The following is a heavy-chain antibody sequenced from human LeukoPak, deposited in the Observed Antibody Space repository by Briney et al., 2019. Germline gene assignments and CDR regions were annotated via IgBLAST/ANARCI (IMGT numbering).Heavy chain of an antibody. CDR2: FDPEDGET. J-gene: IGHJ6*03. CDR1: GYTLTELS. CDR3: ARGPADLNAPHYYYYYMDV. D-gene: IGHD6-25*01. V-gene: IGHV1-24*01. Sequence: ASVKVSCKVSGYTLTELSMHWVRQAPGKGLEWMGGFDPEDGETIYAQKFQGRVTMTEDTSTDTAYMELSSLRSEDTAVYYCARGPADLNAPHYYYYYMDVWGKGTTVTVSS.